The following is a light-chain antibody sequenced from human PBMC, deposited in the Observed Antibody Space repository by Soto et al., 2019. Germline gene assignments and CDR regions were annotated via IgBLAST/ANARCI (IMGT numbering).Light chain of an antibody. V-gene: IGLV2-8*01. J-gene: IGLJ1*01. CDR1: SRDVGGQNY. CDR3: CSHAGNNNYV. Sequence: QSALTQPPSASGSPGQSDAISCTGTSRDVGGQNYVSWYQQHPGKAPKLIIYAVSNRPSGVPDRFSGSKSGNTASLTISGLRAEDEADYYCCSHAGNNNYVFGTGTKVTVL. CDR2: AVS.